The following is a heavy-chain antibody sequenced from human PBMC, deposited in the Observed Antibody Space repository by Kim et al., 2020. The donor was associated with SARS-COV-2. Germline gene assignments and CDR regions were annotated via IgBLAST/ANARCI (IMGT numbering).Heavy chain of an antibody. Sequence: GDSVRGRFTGSRDDAKNSLYLHMSSLRPEDTALYYCAKGRGIQLTYEPFDYWGQGSLVTVSA. CDR3: AKGRGIQLTYEPFDY. V-gene: IGHV3-9*01. J-gene: IGHJ4*02. D-gene: IGHD5-18*01.